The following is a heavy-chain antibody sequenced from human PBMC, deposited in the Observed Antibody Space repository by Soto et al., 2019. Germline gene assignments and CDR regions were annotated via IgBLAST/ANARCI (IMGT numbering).Heavy chain of an antibody. CDR3: TRGRDGYNPYYFLF. CDR2: IRNDIYDETT. V-gene: IGHV3-49*03. D-gene: IGHD5-12*01. CDR1: GFTFGDFG. Sequence: GGSLRLCCTASGFTFGDFGMNWIRQAPGKGLEWIAFIRNDIYDETTEYAASVKGRFTISRDDSKSMAFLQMDSLQTEDTAVYFCTRGRDGYNPYYFLFWGQGALVTVSS. J-gene: IGHJ4*02.